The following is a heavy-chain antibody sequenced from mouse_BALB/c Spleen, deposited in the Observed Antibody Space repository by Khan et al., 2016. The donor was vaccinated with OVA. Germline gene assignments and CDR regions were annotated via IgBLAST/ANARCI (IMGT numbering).Heavy chain of an antibody. Sequence: VELVESGPGLVAPPQSLSITCTVSGFSLTGYGVNWVRQPPGKGLEWLGMIWGDGSTDYNSALKSRLSISKDNSKSQVFLKMNSLQTDDTARYYCARAYYANYREAMDFWGQGTSVTGSS. CDR1: GFSLTGYG. V-gene: IGHV2-6-7*01. J-gene: IGHJ4*01. D-gene: IGHD2-10*01. CDR3: ARAYYANYREAMDF. CDR2: IWGDGST.